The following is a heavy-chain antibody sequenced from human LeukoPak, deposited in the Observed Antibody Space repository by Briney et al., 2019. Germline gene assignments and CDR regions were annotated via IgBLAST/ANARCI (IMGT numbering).Heavy chain of an antibody. Sequence: ASVKVSCKASGYTFTGYYMHWVRQAPGQGLEWMGWINPNGGGTNYAQKLQGRVTMTRDTSISTAYMELSRLRSDDTAVYYCARNDYSNYVGYWYLDLWGRGTLVTVSS. D-gene: IGHD4-11*01. CDR3: ARNDYSNYVGYWYLDL. V-gene: IGHV1-2*02. CDR1: GYTFTGYY. J-gene: IGHJ2*01. CDR2: INPNGGGT.